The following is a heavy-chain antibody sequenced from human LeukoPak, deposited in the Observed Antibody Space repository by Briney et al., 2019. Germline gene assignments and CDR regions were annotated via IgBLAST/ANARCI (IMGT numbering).Heavy chain of an antibody. CDR1: GFTFTSYA. Sequence: PGGSQRLSCAASGFTFTSYAMSWVRQAPGKGLEWVSAISGSGGSTYYADSVKGRFTISRDNSKNTLYLQMNSLRAEDTAVYYCAKPRPSYSSSWYDHWGPGTLVTVSS. CDR3: AKPRPSYSSSWYDH. J-gene: IGHJ5*02. CDR2: ISGSGGST. V-gene: IGHV3-23*01. D-gene: IGHD6-13*01.